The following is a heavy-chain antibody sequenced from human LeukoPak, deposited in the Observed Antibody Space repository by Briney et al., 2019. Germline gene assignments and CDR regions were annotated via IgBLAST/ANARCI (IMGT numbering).Heavy chain of an antibody. D-gene: IGHD3-10*01. CDR1: GYTFTGYY. V-gene: IGHV1-2*02. CDR3: ARDSGSGSYSPTYYYYYMDV. J-gene: IGHJ6*03. CDR2: INPNSGGT. Sequence: ASVKVSCKASGYTFTGYYMHWARQAPGQGLEWMGWINPNSGGTNYAQKFQGRVTMTRDTSISTAYMELSRLRSDDTAVYYCARDSGSGSYSPTYYYYYMDVWGKGTTVTVSS.